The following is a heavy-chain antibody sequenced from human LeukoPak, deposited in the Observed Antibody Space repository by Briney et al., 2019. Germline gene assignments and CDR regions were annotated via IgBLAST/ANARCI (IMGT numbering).Heavy chain of an antibody. D-gene: IGHD5-18*01. J-gene: IGHJ4*02. CDR2: IWYDGSDK. Sequence: PGRSLRLSCAASGFTFNTYGMNWVRQAPGKGLEWVAIIWYDGSDKYYAESVKGRFTISRDNSKNTLYLQMNSLRAEDTAVYYCAREGPVDTALPGYWGQGTLVTVSS. CDR3: AREGPVDTALPGY. V-gene: IGHV3-33*01. CDR1: GFTFNTYG.